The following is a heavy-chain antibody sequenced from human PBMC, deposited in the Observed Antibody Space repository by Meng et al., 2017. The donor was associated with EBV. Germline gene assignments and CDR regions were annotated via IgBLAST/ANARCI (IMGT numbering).Heavy chain of an antibody. CDR1: GGTFSRYA. Sequence: LVQAGGEVKKPVSTVKVFCKGSGGTFSRYARSWVRQAPGQGLEWMGGIIPIFGTASSSQHFPGSVTITADESTITAYMVLSSLRSEDTAVSSCSRAPYNWNDGPYYWGQGPLVTVSS. CDR2: IIPIFGTA. CDR3: SRAPYNWNDGPYY. V-gene: IGHV1-69*01. J-gene: IGHJ4*02. D-gene: IGHD1-20*01.